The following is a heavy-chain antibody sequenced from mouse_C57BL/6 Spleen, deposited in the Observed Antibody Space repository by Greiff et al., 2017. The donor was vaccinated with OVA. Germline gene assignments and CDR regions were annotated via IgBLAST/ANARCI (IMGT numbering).Heavy chain of an antibody. CDR2: IYPGDGDT. D-gene: IGHD1-1*01. J-gene: IGHJ2*01. CDR3: AREEGGSRDY. V-gene: IGHV1-80*01. Sequence: QVHVKQSGAELVKPGASVKISCKASGYAFSSYWMNWVKQRPGKGLEWIGQIYPGDGDTNYNGKFKGKATLTADKSSSTAYMQLSSLTSEDSAVYFCAREEGGSRDYWGQGTTLTVSS. CDR1: GYAFSSYW.